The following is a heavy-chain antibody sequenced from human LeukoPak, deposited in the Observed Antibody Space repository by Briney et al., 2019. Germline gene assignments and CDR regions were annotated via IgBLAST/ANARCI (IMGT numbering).Heavy chain of an antibody. CDR2: IYYSGST. V-gene: IGHV4-39*01. CDR1: GGSISSSSYY. CDR3: ARRNYYDSSGYYDY. Sequence: SETLSLTCTVSGGSISSSSYYWGWIRQPPGKGLEWIGSIYYSGSTYYNPSLKSRVTISVDTSKNQFSLKLSSVTAADTAVYYCARRNYYDSSGYYDYWDQGTLVTVSS. D-gene: IGHD3-22*01. J-gene: IGHJ4*02.